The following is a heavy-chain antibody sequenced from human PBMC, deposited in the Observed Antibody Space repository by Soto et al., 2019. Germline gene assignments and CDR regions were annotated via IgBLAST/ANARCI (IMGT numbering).Heavy chain of an antibody. CDR3: ARGIYSTSSSFDS. CDR1: GDSISTADYY. J-gene: IGHJ4*02. D-gene: IGHD6-6*01. Sequence: RSLTCTVSGDSISTADYYWNWIRQPPGKGLEWIGYIYYSGNTYYIPSLKSRVTISVDTSKNQISLKLNSVTAADTAVYYCARGIYSTSSSFDSWCQGTLVTVSS. V-gene: IGHV4-30-4*01. CDR2: IYYSGNT.